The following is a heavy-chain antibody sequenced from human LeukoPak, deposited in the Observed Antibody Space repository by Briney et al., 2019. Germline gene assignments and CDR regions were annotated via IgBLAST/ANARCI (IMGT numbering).Heavy chain of an antibody. CDR3: AREQQQVGGYYYGMDV. J-gene: IGHJ6*02. Sequence: PGGSLRLSCAASGFTFDDYGMSWVRQAPGKGLEWVSGINWNGGSTGYADSVKGRFTISRDNAKNSLYLQMNSLRAEDTALYHCAREQQQVGGYYYGMDVWGQGTTVTVSS. D-gene: IGHD6-13*01. CDR1: GFTFDDYG. CDR2: INWNGGST. V-gene: IGHV3-20*01.